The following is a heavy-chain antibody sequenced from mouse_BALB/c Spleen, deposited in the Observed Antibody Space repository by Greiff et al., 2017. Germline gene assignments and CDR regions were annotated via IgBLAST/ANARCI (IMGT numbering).Heavy chain of an antibody. V-gene: IGHV5-6-4*01. Sequence: EVQGVESGGGLVKPGGSLKLSCAASGFTFSSYTMSWVRQTPEKRLEWVATISSGGSYTYYPDSVKGRFTISRDNAKNTLYLQMSSLKSEDTAMYYCTRGTTVVAKGYWGQGTTLTVSS. D-gene: IGHD1-1*01. CDR3: TRGTTVVAKGY. J-gene: IGHJ2*01. CDR1: GFTFSSYT. CDR2: ISSGGSYT.